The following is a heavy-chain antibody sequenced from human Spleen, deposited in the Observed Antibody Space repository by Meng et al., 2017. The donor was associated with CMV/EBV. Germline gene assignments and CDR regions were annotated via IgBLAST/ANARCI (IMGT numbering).Heavy chain of an antibody. CDR3: ARENAAAGRSFDY. CDR2: INPNSGGT. CDR1: GYTFTGYY. V-gene: IGHV1-2*02. J-gene: IGHJ4*02. Sequence: KASGYTFTGYYMHWVRQAPGQGLEWMGWINPNSGGTNYAQKFQGRVTMTRDTSISTAYMELSRLRSDDTAVYYCARENAAAGRSFDYWGQGTLVTVSS. D-gene: IGHD6-13*01.